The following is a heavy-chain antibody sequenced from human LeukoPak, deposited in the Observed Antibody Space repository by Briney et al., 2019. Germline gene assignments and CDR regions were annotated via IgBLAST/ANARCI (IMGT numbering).Heavy chain of an antibody. Sequence: ASVKVSCKASGYTFTSYDINWVRQATGQGLEWMGWMNPNSGNTGYAQKFQGRVTMTRNTSISTAYMELSSLRSEDTAVYYCARGRELRYFDWLSPLGAFDIWGQGTMVTVSS. D-gene: IGHD3-9*01. J-gene: IGHJ3*02. V-gene: IGHV1-8*01. CDR3: ARGRELRYFDWLSPLGAFDI. CDR2: MNPNSGNT. CDR1: GYTFTSYD.